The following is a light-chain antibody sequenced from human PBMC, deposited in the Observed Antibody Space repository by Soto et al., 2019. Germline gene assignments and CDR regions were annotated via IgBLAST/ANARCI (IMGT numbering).Light chain of an antibody. J-gene: IGKJ2*01. CDR1: QSVTGSY. CDR3: QQYGSSPFT. CDR2: GAS. Sequence: EIVLTQSPGTLSLSPGERATLSCRASQSVTGSYLAWYQQKPGQAPRLLIYGASNRATGIPDRFSGSGSGTDFTLTISRLEPEDFAGYDCQQYGSSPFTFGQGTKLEIK. V-gene: IGKV3-20*01.